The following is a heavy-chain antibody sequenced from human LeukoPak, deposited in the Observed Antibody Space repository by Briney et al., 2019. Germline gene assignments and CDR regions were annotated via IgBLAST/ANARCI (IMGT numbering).Heavy chain of an antibody. D-gene: IGHD5-18*01. V-gene: IGHV4-59*13. CDR2: MYYSGTT. CDR1: GGSISSYY. Sequence: SETLSLTCTVSGGSISSYYWSWIRLPPGKGLEWVGHMYYSGTTKYNPSLKSRVTISVDTSKNQFSLRLSSVTAADTAVYFCARAGSIYGWFDYWGQGTLVTVSS. J-gene: IGHJ4*02. CDR3: ARAGSIYGWFDY.